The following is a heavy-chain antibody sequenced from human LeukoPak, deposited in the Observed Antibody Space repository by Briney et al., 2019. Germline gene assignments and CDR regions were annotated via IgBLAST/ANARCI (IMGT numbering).Heavy chain of an antibody. CDR3: ARGRDGYNCYDY. CDR2: IWYDGSNK. V-gene: IGHV3-33*08. CDR1: GFTVSSNY. Sequence: PGGSLRLSCAASGFTVSSNYMSWVRQAPGKGLEWVAVIWYDGSNKYYADSVKGRFTISRDNSKNTLYLQMNSLRAEDTAVYYCARGRDGYNCYDYWGQGTLVTVSS. J-gene: IGHJ4*02. D-gene: IGHD5-24*01.